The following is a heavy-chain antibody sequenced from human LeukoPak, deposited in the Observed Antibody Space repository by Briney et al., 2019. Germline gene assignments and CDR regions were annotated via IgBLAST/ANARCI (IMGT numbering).Heavy chain of an antibody. CDR3: ARAKWRYGVTYYFDY. J-gene: IGHJ4*02. CDR2: INQDGGEK. CDR1: GFTFSSYW. V-gene: IGHV3-7*04. D-gene: IGHD2-15*01. Sequence: GGSLRLSCAASGFTFSSYWMSWVRQAPGKGLEWVANINQDGGEKYYVDSVKGRFTISRDNAKNSLYLQMNSLRAEDTAVYYCARAKWRYGVTYYFDYWGQGTLVTVSS.